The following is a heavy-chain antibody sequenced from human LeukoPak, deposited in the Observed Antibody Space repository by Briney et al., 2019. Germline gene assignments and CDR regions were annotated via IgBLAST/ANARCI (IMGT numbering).Heavy chain of an antibody. V-gene: IGHV3-21*01. Sequence: PGGSLRLSCAASGFTFSSYSMNWVRQAPGKGLEWVSSISSSSSYIYYADSVKGRFTISRDNAKNSLYLQMNSLRAEDTAVYHCARDAVAELQGFDYWGQGTLVTVSS. CDR2: ISSSSSYI. J-gene: IGHJ4*02. CDR1: GFTFSSYS. D-gene: IGHD1-26*01. CDR3: ARDAVAELQGFDY.